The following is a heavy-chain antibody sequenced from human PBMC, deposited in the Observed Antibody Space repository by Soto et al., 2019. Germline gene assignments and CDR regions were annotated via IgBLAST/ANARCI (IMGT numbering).Heavy chain of an antibody. CDR2: ISGSGGST. CDR1: GFTFSSYA. Sequence: EAQLLESGGGLVQPGGSLRLSCAASGFTFSSYAVSWVRQAPGKGLGWGSAISGSGGSTYYADSVKGRFTVSRDNSKNTLYLQMNSLRAEDTAVYYCAGGFGSFGYWGQGTLVTVSS. V-gene: IGHV3-23*01. J-gene: IGHJ4*02. CDR3: AGGFGSFGY. D-gene: IGHD3-16*01.